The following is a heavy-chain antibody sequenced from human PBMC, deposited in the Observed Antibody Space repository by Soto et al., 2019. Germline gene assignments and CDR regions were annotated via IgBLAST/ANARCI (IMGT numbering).Heavy chain of an antibody. J-gene: IGHJ5*02. CDR1: GGTFSSYA. Sequence: RASVKVSCKASGGTFSSYAISWVRQAPGQGLEWMGGIIPIFGTANYAQKFQGRVTITADESTSTAYMELSSLRSEDTAVYYCARDRAAAHAWFDPWGQGTLVTVSS. CDR2: IIPIFGTA. V-gene: IGHV1-69*13. CDR3: ARDRAAAHAWFDP. D-gene: IGHD6-13*01.